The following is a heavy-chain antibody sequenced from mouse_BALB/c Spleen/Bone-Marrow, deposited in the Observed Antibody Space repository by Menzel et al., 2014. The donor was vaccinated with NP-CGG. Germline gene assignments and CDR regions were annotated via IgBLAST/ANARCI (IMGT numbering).Heavy chain of an antibody. D-gene: IGHD2-4*01. CDR2: INPSTGYT. J-gene: IGHJ4*01. V-gene: IGHV1-7*01. CDR1: GYNLISHW. CDR3: ARNYDYDGGYYAMDY. Sequence: VQLQQSGAELAKPGASVKMSCKASGYNLISHWMHWVKQRPGQGLEWIRYINPSTGYTEYNQKFKDKATLSADKSSSKAYMQLSSLTSEDSAVYYCARNYDYDGGYYAMDYWGQETSVTVSS.